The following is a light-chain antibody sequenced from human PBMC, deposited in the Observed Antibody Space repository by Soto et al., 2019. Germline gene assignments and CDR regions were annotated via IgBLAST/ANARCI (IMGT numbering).Light chain of an antibody. CDR1: QSISSS. J-gene: IGKJ4*01. V-gene: IGKV3-15*01. CDR3: QQYKSWPVT. Sequence: EIVMTQSPATLSVSPGERATLSCRASQSISSSLAWYQQKPGQAPRLLIYGASTRATGIPARFSGSGSGTDFTLTIGSRQSDYSAVYYCQQYKSWPVTFGGGTRVEIK. CDR2: GAS.